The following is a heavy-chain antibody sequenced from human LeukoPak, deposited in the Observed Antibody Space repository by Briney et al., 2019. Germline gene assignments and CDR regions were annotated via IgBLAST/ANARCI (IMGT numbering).Heavy chain of an antibody. D-gene: IGHD3-16*01. CDR1: GFTFSSYA. Sequence: PGRSLRLSCAASGFTFSSYAMHWVRQAPGKGLEWVAVISYDGSNKYYADSVKGRFTISRDNSKNTLYLQMNSLRAEDTAVYYCARDLQYDYVWGLYDYWGQGTLVTVSS. J-gene: IGHJ4*02. CDR2: ISYDGSNK. V-gene: IGHV3-30-3*01. CDR3: ARDLQYDYVWGLYDY.